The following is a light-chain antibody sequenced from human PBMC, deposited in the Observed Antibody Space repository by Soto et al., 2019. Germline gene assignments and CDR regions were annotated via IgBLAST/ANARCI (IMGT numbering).Light chain of an antibody. CDR2: DAS. CDR3: QHMRT. CDR1: QNINNW. Sequence: DSQMTQSPSTLSASIGDRVTITCRARQNINNWIAWYQQKPGKAPKFLIYDASTLESGVPSRFSGSGFGTEFSLTISSLQPDDFGSYYCQHMRTFGQGTKVDIK. V-gene: IGKV1-5*01. J-gene: IGKJ1*01.